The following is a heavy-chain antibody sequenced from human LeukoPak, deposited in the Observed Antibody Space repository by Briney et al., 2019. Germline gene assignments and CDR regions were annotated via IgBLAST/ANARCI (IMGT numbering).Heavy chain of an antibody. CDR3: ARKMDYYDRSGYYDY. J-gene: IGHJ4*02. CDR1: GYTFTGYY. D-gene: IGHD3-22*01. Sequence: ASVKVSCKASGYTFTGYYMHWVRQAPGQGLEWMGWINPNSGDTNYAQKFQGRVTITRDTSISTAYMELSRLRSDDTAVYYCARKMDYYDRSGYYDYWGQGTLVTVSS. V-gene: IGHV1-2*02. CDR2: INPNSGDT.